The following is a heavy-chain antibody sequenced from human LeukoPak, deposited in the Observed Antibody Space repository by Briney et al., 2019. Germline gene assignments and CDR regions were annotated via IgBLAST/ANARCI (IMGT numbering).Heavy chain of an antibody. Sequence: GGSLRLSCAASGFTFDDYAMHWVRQAPGKGLEWVSGISWNSGSIGYADSVKGRFTISRDNSKNTLYLQMNSLRAEDTAVYYCARAGLRRSTVTTYAFDIWGQGTMVTVSS. CDR3: ARAGLRRSTVTTYAFDI. CDR1: GFTFDDYA. CDR2: ISWNSGSI. J-gene: IGHJ3*02. V-gene: IGHV3-9*01. D-gene: IGHD4-17*01.